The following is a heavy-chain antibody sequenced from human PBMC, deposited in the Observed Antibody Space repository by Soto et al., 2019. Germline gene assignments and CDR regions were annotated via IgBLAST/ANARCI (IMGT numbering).Heavy chain of an antibody. Sequence: GGSRRLSCAASAFTFKNHWMHWVRQVPGKGPVWVSRINGDGSFTSYADAVKGRFTISRDNAKNTLSLQMNSLRAEDTAVYYCAIEKVGATSIHVFDIWGQGTMVTVSS. D-gene: IGHD1-26*01. J-gene: IGHJ3*02. CDR3: AIEKVGATSIHVFDI. CDR1: AFTFKNHW. CDR2: INGDGSFT. V-gene: IGHV3-74*01.